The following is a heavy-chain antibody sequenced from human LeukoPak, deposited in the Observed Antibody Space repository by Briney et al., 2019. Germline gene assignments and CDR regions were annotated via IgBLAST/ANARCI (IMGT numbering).Heavy chain of an antibody. D-gene: IGHD3-10*01. CDR2: IHASGTT. CDR1: GGSISSYF. V-gene: IGHV4-4*07. J-gene: IGHJ4*02. CDR3: ARDGADVYGRAFDY. Sequence: SETLSLTCNVSGGSISSYFWTWIRQPAGKGLEWIGRIHASGTTNYNSSLKSRVSMSVDTSKNQFSLKLTSVTAADTAVYFCARDGADVYGRAFDYWGQGTLVSVSS.